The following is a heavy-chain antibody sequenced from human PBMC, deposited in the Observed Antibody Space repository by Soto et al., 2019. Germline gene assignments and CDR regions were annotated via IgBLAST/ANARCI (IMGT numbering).Heavy chain of an antibody. J-gene: IGHJ5*02. Sequence: QVQLQQSGPGLVKPSQTLSLTCGISGDSVSSNTAGWSWIRQSPSRGLEWLGRTYYRSKWYYDYGVSVKGRITLNPDTSKNQFSLQLNSVTPEDTAVYYCAKGGLVRGSFHGWFDPWGQGMLVTVSS. CDR1: GDSVSSNTAG. CDR3: AKGGLVRGSFHGWFDP. V-gene: IGHV6-1*01. D-gene: IGHD3-10*01. CDR2: TYYRSKWYY.